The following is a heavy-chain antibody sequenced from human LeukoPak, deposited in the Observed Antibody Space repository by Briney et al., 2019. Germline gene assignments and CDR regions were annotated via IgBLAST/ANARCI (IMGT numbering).Heavy chain of an antibody. CDR3: AEDGYAYYFHY. CDR2: ISGYGDSK. V-gene: IGHV3-23*01. D-gene: IGHD3-16*01. J-gene: IGHJ4*02. Sequence: GGSLRLSCAASGFTFSSYAMSWVRQAPGKGLEWVSAISGYGDSKYYADSVKGRFTISRDNSKNTLSLQMNSLRAEDTAVYYCAEDGYAYYFHYWGQGTLVTVSS. CDR1: GFTFSSYA.